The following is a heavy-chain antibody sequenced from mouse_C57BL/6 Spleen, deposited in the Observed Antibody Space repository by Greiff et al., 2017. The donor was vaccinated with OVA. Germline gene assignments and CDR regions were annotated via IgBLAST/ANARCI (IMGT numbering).Heavy chain of an antibody. CDR3: ARFTTVVATGYFDY. Sequence: QVQLQQPGAELVRPGSSVKLSCKASGYPFTRYWMHWVKQRPIQGLEWIGNIEPSDSETHYNQKFKDKATLTVDKSSSTAYMQLSSLTSEDSAVYYCARFTTVVATGYFDYWGQGTTLTVSS. J-gene: IGHJ2*01. V-gene: IGHV1-52*01. CDR2: IEPSDSET. D-gene: IGHD1-1*01. CDR1: GYPFTRYW.